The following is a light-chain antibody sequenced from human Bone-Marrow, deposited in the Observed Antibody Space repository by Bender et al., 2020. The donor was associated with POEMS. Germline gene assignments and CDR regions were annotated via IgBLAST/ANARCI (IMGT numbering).Light chain of an antibody. CDR3: SSYTSVVTRVV. CDR2: DVS. CDR1: SSDVGGYDY. V-gene: IGLV2-14*03. Sequence: QSGLTQPASVSGSPGQSITISCTGTSSDVGGYDYVSWYQQHPGKAPKLMIYDVSHRPSWVSNRFSGSKSGNTASLTISGLQAEDEADYYCSSYTSVVTRVVFGGGTKLTVL. J-gene: IGLJ2*01.